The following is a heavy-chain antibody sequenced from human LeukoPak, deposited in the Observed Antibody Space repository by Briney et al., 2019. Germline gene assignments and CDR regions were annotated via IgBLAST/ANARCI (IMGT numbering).Heavy chain of an antibody. D-gene: IGHD2-15*01. CDR2: IYWDDDK. CDR1: GFSLSTSGVG. CDR3: PHRQFGCSGGSCYSGFDY. V-gene: IGHV2-5*02. Sequence: SGPTLVNPTQTPTLTCTFSGFSLSTSGVGVGWIRQPPGKALEWLALIYWDDDKRYSPSLKSRLTITKDTSKNQVVLTMTNMDPVDTATYYCPHRQFGCSGGSCYSGFDYWGQGTLVTVSS. J-gene: IGHJ4*02.